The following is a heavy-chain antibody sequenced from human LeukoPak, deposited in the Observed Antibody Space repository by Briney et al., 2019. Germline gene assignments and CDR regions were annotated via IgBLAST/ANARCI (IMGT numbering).Heavy chain of an antibody. CDR3: ARTGVCSTTYYYYYMDV. Sequence: GGSLRLSCAASGFTFDDYGMSWVRQAPGKGLEWVSGINWNGGSTGYADSVKGRFTISRDNAKNSLYLQMNSLRAEDTALYYCARTGVCSTTYYYYYMDVWGKGTTVTVSS. D-gene: IGHD3-16*01. J-gene: IGHJ6*03. CDR1: GFTFDDYG. CDR2: INWNGGST. V-gene: IGHV3-20*04.